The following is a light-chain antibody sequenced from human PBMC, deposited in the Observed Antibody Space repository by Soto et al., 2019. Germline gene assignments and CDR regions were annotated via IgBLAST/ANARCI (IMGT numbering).Light chain of an antibody. CDR1: SSDVGGYNY. Sequence: QSALTQPASVSGSPGQSITISCTGTSSDVGGYNYVSWYQHHPGKAPKLMIFDVSNRPSGVSNRFSGSKSGNMASLTISGLQPDDEADYYCSSYTTSNTRQRVVGTGTKVTVL. CDR3: SSYTTSNTRQRV. CDR2: DVS. V-gene: IGLV2-14*03. J-gene: IGLJ1*01.